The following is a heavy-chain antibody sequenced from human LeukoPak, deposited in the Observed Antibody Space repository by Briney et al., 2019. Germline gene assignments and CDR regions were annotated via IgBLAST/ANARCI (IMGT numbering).Heavy chain of an antibody. CDR1: GYSISSGYY. D-gene: IGHD3-22*01. J-gene: IGHJ3*02. Sequence: PSENLSLTCIVSGYSISSGYYWGWIRQPPGKGLEWIGNIYHSGSTYYNPSLKSRVTISVDTSKNQFSLKLSSVTAADTAVYYCARTDYYDSSAYYRSAFDIWGQGTMVTVSS. CDR2: IYHSGST. V-gene: IGHV4-38-2*02. CDR3: ARTDYYDSSAYYRSAFDI.